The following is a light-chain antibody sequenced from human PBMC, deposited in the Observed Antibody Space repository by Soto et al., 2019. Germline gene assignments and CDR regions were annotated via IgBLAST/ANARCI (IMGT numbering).Light chain of an antibody. CDR2: DAS. J-gene: IGKJ4*01. V-gene: IGKV3-15*01. CDR3: QQYNSWPLT. CDR1: QSVSSN. Sequence: EIVMTQSPATLSVSPGERATLSCRASQSVSSNLAWYQQKPAQAPRLLIYDASTRATGIPARVRGSGSGTEFTLTISSLQSEDFAVYYCQQYNSWPLTFGGGTKVEIK.